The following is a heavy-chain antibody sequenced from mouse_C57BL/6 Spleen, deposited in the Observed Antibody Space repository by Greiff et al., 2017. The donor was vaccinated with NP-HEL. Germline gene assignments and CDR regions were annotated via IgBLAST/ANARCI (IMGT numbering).Heavy chain of an antibody. J-gene: IGHJ2*01. Sequence: QVQLQQPGAELVRPGSSVKLSCKASGYTFTSYWMHWVKQRPIQGLEWIGNIDPSDSETHYNQKFKDKATLTVDKSSSTAYMQLSILTSEDSAVYYCARSPAITTVVDYWGQGTTLTVSS. CDR2: IDPSDSET. CDR3: ARSPAITTVVDY. D-gene: IGHD1-1*01. CDR1: GYTFTSYW. V-gene: IGHV1-52*01.